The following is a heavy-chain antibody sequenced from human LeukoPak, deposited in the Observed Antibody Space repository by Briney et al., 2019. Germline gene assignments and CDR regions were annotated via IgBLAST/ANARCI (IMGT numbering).Heavy chain of an antibody. CDR2: IIPIFGTA. V-gene: IGHV1-69*13. Sequence: GASVKVSCKASGGTFSIYAISWVRQAPGQGLECVGGIIPIFGTANYAQKFQGRVTITGDESTSTAYMEMSSMRYEDTAVYYCARSSLLTPAAFDYWGQGTLVTVSS. CDR3: ARSSLLTPAAFDY. D-gene: IGHD6-6*01. CDR1: GGTFSIYA. J-gene: IGHJ4*02.